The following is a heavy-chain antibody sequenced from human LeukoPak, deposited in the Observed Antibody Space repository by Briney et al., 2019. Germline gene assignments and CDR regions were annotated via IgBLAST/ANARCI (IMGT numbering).Heavy chain of an antibody. J-gene: IGHJ4*02. Sequence: GESLKISCKGSGYSFTYWIGWVRQMPGKGLEWMGIIYSGDSHTKYSPSFQGRVTISADKSISTAYLQWSSLEASDTAMYYCASARHGDYVWDYWGQGALVTVSS. CDR1: GYSFTYW. CDR2: IYSGDSHT. D-gene: IGHD4-17*01. V-gene: IGHV5-51*01. CDR3: ASARHGDYVWDY.